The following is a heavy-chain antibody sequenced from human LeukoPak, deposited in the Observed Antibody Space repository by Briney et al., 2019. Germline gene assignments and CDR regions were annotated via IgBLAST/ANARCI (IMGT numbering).Heavy chain of an antibody. J-gene: IGHJ4*02. CDR2: ISYDGSNK. CDR3: ELNGGNSDWNY. CDR1: GFTFSSYA. V-gene: IGHV3-30-3*01. Sequence: GGSLRLSCAASGFTFSSYAMHWVRQAPGKGLEWVAVISYDGSNKYYADSVKSRFTISRDNSKNTLYLQMNSLRAEDTAVYYCELNGGNSDWNYWGQGTLVTVSS. D-gene: IGHD4-23*01.